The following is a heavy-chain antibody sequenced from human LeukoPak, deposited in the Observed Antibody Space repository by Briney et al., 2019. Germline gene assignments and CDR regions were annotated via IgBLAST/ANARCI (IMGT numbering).Heavy chain of an antibody. D-gene: IGHD5-24*01. CDR2: IYYSGST. V-gene: IGHV4-30-4*08. Sequence: SETLSLTCTVSGGSISSGDYYWSWIRQPPGKGLEWIGYIYYSGSTYYNPSLKSRVTVSVDTSKNQFSLKLSSVTAADTAVYYCARGEDGYNYRLIGYWGQGTLVTVSS. J-gene: IGHJ4*02. CDR3: ARGEDGYNYRLIGY. CDR1: GGSISSGDYY.